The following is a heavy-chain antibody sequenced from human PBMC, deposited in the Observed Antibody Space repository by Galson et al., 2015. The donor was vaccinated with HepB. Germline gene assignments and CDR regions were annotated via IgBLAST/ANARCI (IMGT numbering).Heavy chain of an antibody. CDR3: AKSRLRRGYYFDY. CDR2: ISYDGSNK. D-gene: IGHD4-17*01. CDR1: GFTFSSYG. V-gene: IGHV3-30*18. Sequence: SLRLSCAASGFTFSSYGMHWVRQAPGKGLEWVAVISYDGSNKYYADSVKGRFTISRDNSKNTLYLQMNSLRAEDTAVYYCAKSRLRRGYYFDYWGQGTLVTVSS. J-gene: IGHJ4*02.